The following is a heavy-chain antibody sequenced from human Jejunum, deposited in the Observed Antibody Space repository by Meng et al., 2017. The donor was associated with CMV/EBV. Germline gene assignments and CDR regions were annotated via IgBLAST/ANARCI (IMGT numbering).Heavy chain of an antibody. D-gene: IGHD5-24*01. J-gene: IGHJ4*02. V-gene: IGHV1-69*13. CDR1: GGSVNNYA. CDR3: ARGFLNGYQPFDY. CDR2: IIAIFKTP. Sequence: QLVPVGAEVKKPGSSVKVSCKASGGSVNNYAFNWVRQAPGQGLEWMGGIIAIFKTPNYAQKFQGRLTITADESTGTSYMELTSLTSEDTAVYYCARGFLNGYQPFDYWGQGTLVTVSS.